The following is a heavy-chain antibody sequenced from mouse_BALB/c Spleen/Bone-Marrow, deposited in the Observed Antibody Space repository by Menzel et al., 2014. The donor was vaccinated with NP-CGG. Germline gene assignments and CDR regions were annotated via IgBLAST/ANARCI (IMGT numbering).Heavy chain of an antibody. D-gene: IGHD2-1*01. J-gene: IGHJ4*01. CDR3: ARGNPLYAMDY. V-gene: IGHV1-7*01. CDR2: INPSTGYT. Sequence: QVQLQQPGAELAKPGASVKMSCKASGYTFTSYWMHWVKQRPGQGLEWIGYINPSTGYTDYNQKFNDKATLTADKSSSTAYMQLSSPTSKDSAVYYCARGNPLYAMDYWGQGTSVTVSS. CDR1: GYTFTSYW.